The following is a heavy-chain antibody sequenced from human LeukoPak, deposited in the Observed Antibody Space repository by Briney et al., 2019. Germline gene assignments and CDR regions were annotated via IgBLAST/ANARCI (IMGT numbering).Heavy chain of an antibody. J-gene: IGHJ6*02. Sequence: GGSLRLSCPASGFTFSSYAMHWVRQAPGKGLEWVAVISYDGSNKYYADSVKGRFTISRDNSKNTLYLQMNSLRAEDTAVYYCARDSPEGSSWYVPTRLSYYYGMDVWGQGTTVTVSS. CDR3: ARDSPEGSSWYVPTRLSYYYGMDV. CDR1: GFTFSSYA. V-gene: IGHV3-30-3*01. CDR2: ISYDGSNK. D-gene: IGHD6-13*01.